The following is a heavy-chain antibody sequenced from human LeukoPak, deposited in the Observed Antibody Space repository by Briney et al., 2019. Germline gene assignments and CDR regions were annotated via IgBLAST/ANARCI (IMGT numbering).Heavy chain of an antibody. J-gene: IGHJ6*03. CDR1: GGSLSSCRYY. Sequence: SRTLSLTCTVSGGSLSSCRYYWSWIRQHPGKGLEWIGYIYHSGSTYDNPSLKRRVTISVDTSKNQFSLKLNSVTAADTVVYFCARGLMGGDYYYMDVWGKGTTVTVSS. V-gene: IGHV4-31*03. CDR3: ARGLMGGDYYYMDV. CDR2: IYHSGST. D-gene: IGHD3-10*01.